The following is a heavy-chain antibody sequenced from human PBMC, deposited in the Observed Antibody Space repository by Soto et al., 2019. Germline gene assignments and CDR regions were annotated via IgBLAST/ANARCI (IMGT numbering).Heavy chain of an antibody. D-gene: IGHD6-19*01. CDR1: GGSFSGYY. V-gene: IGHV4-34*01. J-gene: IGHJ6*02. CDR2: INHSGST. Sequence: NPSETLSLTCAVYGGSFSGYYWSWIRQHPGKGLEWFGEINHSGSTNYNPTLKSRVTISVDTSKNQFSLKLSSVSAAETAAYYCARGHSQAIAVAEGDYYGMDVWGQGTPVTVSS. CDR3: ARGHSQAIAVAEGDYYGMDV.